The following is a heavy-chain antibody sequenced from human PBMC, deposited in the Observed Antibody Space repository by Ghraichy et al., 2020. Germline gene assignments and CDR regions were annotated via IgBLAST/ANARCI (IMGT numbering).Heavy chain of an antibody. CDR3: ARDGLVVAALSYYYYGMDV. CDR2: ISSSSSTI. Sequence: GGSLRLSCAASGFTFSSYSMNWVRQAPGKGLEWVSYISSSSSTIYYADSVKGRFTISRDNAKNSLYLQMNSLRDEDTAVYYCARDGLVVAALSYYYYGMDVWGQGTTVTVSS. V-gene: IGHV3-48*02. J-gene: IGHJ6*02. CDR1: GFTFSSYS. D-gene: IGHD2-15*01.